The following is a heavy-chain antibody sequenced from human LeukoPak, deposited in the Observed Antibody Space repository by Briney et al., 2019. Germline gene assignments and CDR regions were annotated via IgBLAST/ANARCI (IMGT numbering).Heavy chain of an antibody. CDR1: GFTFSSYG. J-gene: IGHJ4*02. CDR2: ISGSGGST. Sequence: GGSLRLSCAASGFTFSSYGMSWVRQAPGKGLEWVSAISGSGGSTYYADSVKGRFTISRDNSKNTLYLQMNSLRAEDTAVYYCAKVKDTAMVTLYYFDYWGQGTLVTVSS. D-gene: IGHD5-18*01. CDR3: AKVKDTAMVTLYYFDY. V-gene: IGHV3-23*01.